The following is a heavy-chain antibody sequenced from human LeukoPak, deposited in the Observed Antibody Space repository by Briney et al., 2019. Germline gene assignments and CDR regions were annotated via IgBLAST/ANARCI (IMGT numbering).Heavy chain of an antibody. Sequence: SETLSLTCTVSGYSISSGYYWVWIRQTPGKGLEWMGSIYRSGSTNYNPSLKSRVTISVDTSKNQFSLKVNSVTAADTALYYCARGDCSSTICYSPMDVWGKGTTVTVSS. CDR2: IYRSGST. J-gene: IGHJ6*03. CDR3: ARGDCSSTICYSPMDV. CDR1: GYSISSGYY. V-gene: IGHV4-38-2*02. D-gene: IGHD2-2*01.